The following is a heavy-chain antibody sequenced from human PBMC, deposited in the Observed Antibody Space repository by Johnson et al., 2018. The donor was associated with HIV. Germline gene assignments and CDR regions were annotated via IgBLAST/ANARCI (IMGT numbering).Heavy chain of an antibody. CDR2: ISYDGSNK. V-gene: IGHV3-30*18. J-gene: IGHJ3*02. Sequence: QVQLVESGGGVVQPGRSLRLSCAASGFTFSSYGMHWVRQAPGKGLEWVAVISYDGSNKYYADSVKGRFTISRDNSKNTLYLQMNRLRAEDTAVYYCAKDLATANLYDAFDIWGQGTMVTVSS. D-gene: IGHD5-12*01. CDR1: GFTFSSYG. CDR3: AKDLATANLYDAFDI.